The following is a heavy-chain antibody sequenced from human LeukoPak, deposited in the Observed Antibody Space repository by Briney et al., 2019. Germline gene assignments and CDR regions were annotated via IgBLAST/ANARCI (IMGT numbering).Heavy chain of an antibody. CDR2: INHSGST. D-gene: IGHD3-22*01. V-gene: IGHV4-34*01. CDR3: ARGLNYYASSGYYYHWYFDL. CDR1: GGSFSDHY. Sequence: PSETLSLTCAVYGGSFSDHYWSWIRQPPGKGREWIGEINHSGSTNYNPSLKSRVTISVDTSKNQFSLKLTSVTAADTAVYYCARGLNYYASSGYYYHWYFDLWGRGTLVTFSS. J-gene: IGHJ2*01.